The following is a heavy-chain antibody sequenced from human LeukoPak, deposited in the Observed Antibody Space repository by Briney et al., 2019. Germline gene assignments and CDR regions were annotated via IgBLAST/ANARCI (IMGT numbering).Heavy chain of an antibody. V-gene: IGHV3-33*01. CDR3: ARDYYDSSGYYQH. Sequence: GGSLRLSCAASGFTFSSYGMHWVRQAPGKGPEWVAGICYDGSNKYYADSVKGRFTSSRDNSKNTLYLQMNSLRAEDTAVYYCARDYYDSSGYYQHWGQGTLVTVSS. CDR2: ICYDGSNK. J-gene: IGHJ1*01. D-gene: IGHD3-22*01. CDR1: GFTFSSYG.